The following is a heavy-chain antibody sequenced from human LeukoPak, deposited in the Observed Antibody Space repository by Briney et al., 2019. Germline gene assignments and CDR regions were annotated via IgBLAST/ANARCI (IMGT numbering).Heavy chain of an antibody. CDR1: GYTFTSHG. V-gene: IGHV1-18*01. D-gene: IGHD3-16*01. CDR3: ARDPTNTWGYYVYFDY. CDR2: ISCHNGDT. J-gene: IGHJ4*02. Sequence: ASVKVSCKASGYTFTSHGISWVRQAPGQGLEWMGWISCHNGDTKYAQNFQGRVTMTTDASTNTAYMELRSLRSDDTAVYYCARDPTNTWGYYVYFDYWGQGTLVTVSS.